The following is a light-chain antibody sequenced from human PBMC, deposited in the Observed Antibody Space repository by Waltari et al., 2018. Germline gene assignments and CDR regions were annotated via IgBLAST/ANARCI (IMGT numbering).Light chain of an antibody. CDR2: HAS. CDR1: QGVGKY. J-gene: IGKJ1*01. V-gene: IGKV3-20*01. CDR3: QKYDFLPAT. Sequence: EIVLTQSPGTLSLSPGERATLYCRASQGVGKYVAWYQQGPGKAPRLLLYHASIRATGIPDRFSGSGYGTDFSLTISRLEPEDFAVYYCQKYDFLPATFGQGTTVEIK.